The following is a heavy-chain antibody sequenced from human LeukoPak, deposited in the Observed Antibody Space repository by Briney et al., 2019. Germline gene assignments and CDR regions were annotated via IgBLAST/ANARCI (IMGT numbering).Heavy chain of an antibody. CDR3: ARGNYLTFDF. V-gene: IGHV4-59*08. J-gene: IGHJ4*02. CDR2: VYHSGTT. CDR1: GGSIRNNY. D-gene: IGHD1-7*01. Sequence: SVTLSLTCTVAGGSIRNNYWSWIRQPPGKGLEWIGYVYHSGTTTYNPSLKSRVTISLDTSKNQFSLNLTSVTAADTAMYYCARGNYLTFDFWGQGTLVSVSS.